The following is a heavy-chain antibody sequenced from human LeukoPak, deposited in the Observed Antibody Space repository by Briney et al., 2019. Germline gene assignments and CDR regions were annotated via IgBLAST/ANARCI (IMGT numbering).Heavy chain of an antibody. V-gene: IGHV1-2*02. Sequence: GASVKVSCKASGYTFTGYYMHWVRQAPGQGLEWMGWINPNSGGTNYAQKFQGRVTMTRDTSISTAYMELSRLRSDDTAVYYCARYAPLEVHHRWLPMSYYYYMDVWGKGTTVTVSS. CDR3: ARYAPLEVHHRWLPMSYYYYMDV. D-gene: IGHD5-12*01. J-gene: IGHJ6*03. CDR1: GYTFTGYY. CDR2: INPNSGGT.